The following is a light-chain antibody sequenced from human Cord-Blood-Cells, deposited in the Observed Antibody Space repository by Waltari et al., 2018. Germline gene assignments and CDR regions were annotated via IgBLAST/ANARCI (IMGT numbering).Light chain of an antibody. J-gene: IGLJ3*02. CDR2: EVS. V-gene: IGLV2-18*02. Sequence: QSALTQPPSVSGSPGQSVTISCTGTSSDVGSYNRVSWYQQPPGTAPKLRIYEVSNRPSGVPDRCSGSKSGNTTSLTISGLQAEDEADYYCSSYTSSSTWVFGGGTKLTVL. CDR1: SSDVGSYNR. CDR3: SSYTSSSTWV.